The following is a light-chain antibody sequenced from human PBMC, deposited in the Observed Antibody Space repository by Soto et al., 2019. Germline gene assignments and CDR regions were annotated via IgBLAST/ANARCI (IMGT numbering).Light chain of an antibody. V-gene: IGKV1-27*01. CDR2: DAS. CDR3: QQSYSTPYT. Sequence: DIQMTQSPSSLSTSIGDRVTITCRASQGISSSLAWYQQKPGKAPSLLIYDASTLQSGVPSRFSGSGSGTDFTLTISSLQPEDFATYYCQQSYSTPYTFGQGTKL. J-gene: IGKJ2*01. CDR1: QGISSS.